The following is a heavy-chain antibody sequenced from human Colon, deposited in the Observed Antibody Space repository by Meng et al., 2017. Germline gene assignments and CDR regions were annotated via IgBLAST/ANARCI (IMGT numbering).Heavy chain of an antibody. J-gene: IGHJ4*02. CDR1: GRYISSRHW. Sequence: QAQLQWSSPELLKTSGNLALRRAGSGRYISSRHWWSWVRQPPGKGMEWIGQIYNSGGTNYTPSLKSRVTISVDKSKNQFSLKLSSVTAADTAVYYCASGRKYCSSTSCYGQFDYWGQGTLVTVSS. CDR2: IYNSGGT. D-gene: IGHD2-2*01. V-gene: IGHV4-4*02. CDR3: ASGRKYCSSTSCYGQFDY.